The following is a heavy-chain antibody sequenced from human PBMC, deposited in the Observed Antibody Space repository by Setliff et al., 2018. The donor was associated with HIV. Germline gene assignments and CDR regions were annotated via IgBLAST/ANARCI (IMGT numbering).Heavy chain of an antibody. CDR2: IDHTGRT. CDR3: AIPPLESTVTTANCFES. CDR1: GGSFTHDY. V-gene: IGHV4-34*01. Sequence: SETLSLTCAVSGGSFTHDYWTWIRQAPGKGLEWIGEIDHTGRTDYNPSLKSRVTISIGASKFQFSLKLNSVTAADTAVYYCAIPPLESTVTTANCFESWGQGILVTVSS. J-gene: IGHJ4*02. D-gene: IGHD4-17*01.